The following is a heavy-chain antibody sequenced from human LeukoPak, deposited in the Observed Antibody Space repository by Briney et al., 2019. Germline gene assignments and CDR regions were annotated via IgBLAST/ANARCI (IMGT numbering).Heavy chain of an antibody. CDR2: LYYSGST. CDR3: AGYYYGSGSFDY. J-gene: IGHJ4*02. CDR1: GGSISNYY. Sequence: SETLSLTCTVSGGSISNYYWSWLRQPPGKGLEWIGYLYYSGSTNYNPSLKSRVTISIDTSKNQFSLKLSSVTAADTALYYCAGYYYGSGSFDYWGQGTLVTVSS. V-gene: IGHV4-59*01. D-gene: IGHD3-10*01.